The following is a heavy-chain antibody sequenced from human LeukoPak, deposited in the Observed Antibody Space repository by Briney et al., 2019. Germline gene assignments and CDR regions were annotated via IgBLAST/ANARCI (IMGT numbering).Heavy chain of an antibody. D-gene: IGHD6-13*01. CDR3: ARNLIPEQLVVNF. CDR2: IYYTGST. J-gene: IGHJ4*02. V-gene: IGHV4-59*01. Sequence: SETLSPTCTVSGGSISNYYWNWIRQPPGKGLEWIGYIYYTGSTNYNPSLKSRVTMSVDTSKNQFSLNLQSVTPEDTAVYYCARNLIPEQLVVNFWGQGTLVTVSS. CDR1: GGSISNYY.